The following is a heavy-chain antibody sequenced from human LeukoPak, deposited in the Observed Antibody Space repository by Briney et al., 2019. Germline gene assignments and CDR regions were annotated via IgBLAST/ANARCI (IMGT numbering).Heavy chain of an antibody. V-gene: IGHV4-39*01. J-gene: IGHJ6*03. D-gene: IGHD3-10*01. CDR1: GGSISSSSYY. Sequence: SETLSLTCTVSGGSISSSSYYWGWIRQSPGKGLEWIGSIYYSGSTYYNPSLKSRITISVDTSKNQFSLKLSSVTAADTAVYYCARQFPRRVRGVIPSRRADYYYMDVWGKGTTVTISS. CDR3: ARQFPRRVRGVIPSRRADYYYMDV. CDR2: IYYSGST.